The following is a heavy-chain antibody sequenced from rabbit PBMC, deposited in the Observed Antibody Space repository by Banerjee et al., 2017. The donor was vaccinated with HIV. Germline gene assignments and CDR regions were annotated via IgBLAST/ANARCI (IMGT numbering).Heavy chain of an antibody. CDR3: ARGSAYAGAGYAL. CDR1: GFSFSSDYY. CDR2: IDGGNSDVT. D-gene: IGHD4-2*01. J-gene: IGHJ4*01. Sequence: QSLEESGGDLVKPGASLTLTCTASGFSFSSDYYMCWVRQAPGKGLEWIACIDGGNSDVTYYARWAKGRFTISKTSSTTVTLQMTSLTAADTATYFCARGSAYAGAGYALWGPGTLVTVS. V-gene: IGHV1S40*01.